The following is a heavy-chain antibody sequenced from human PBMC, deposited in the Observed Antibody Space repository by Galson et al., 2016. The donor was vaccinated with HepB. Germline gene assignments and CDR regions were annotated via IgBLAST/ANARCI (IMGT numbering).Heavy chain of an antibody. CDR2: ISVSNANP. CDR1: GYIFVSYY. Sequence: SVKVSCKASGYIFVSYYIAWVRQAPGQGLEWMGGISVSNANPHYAQTFHDRVTMTTDTTTNTTYMELRSLRADDTAIYFRAKVNDWGDHHCFDKWGQGTLVTVSS. J-gene: IGHJ5*02. V-gene: IGHV1-18*01. CDR3: AKVNDWGDHHCFDK. D-gene: IGHD4-17*01.